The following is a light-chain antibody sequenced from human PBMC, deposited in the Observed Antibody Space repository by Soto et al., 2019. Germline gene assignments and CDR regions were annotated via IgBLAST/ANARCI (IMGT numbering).Light chain of an antibody. Sequence: QSVLTQPASVSGSPGQSITISCTGTSSDVGGYNYVSWYQQHPGKAPKLMIYGVRNRPSGVSNRFSGSKSGNTASLTISGLQAEDEADYFCTSYTRSSTLVFGGGTKVT. CDR1: SSDVGGYNY. V-gene: IGLV2-14*03. CDR2: GVR. CDR3: TSYTRSSTLV. J-gene: IGLJ2*01.